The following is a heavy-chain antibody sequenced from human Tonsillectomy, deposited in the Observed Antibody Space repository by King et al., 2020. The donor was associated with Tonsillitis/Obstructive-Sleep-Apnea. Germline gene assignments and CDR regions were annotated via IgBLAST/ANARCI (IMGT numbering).Heavy chain of an antibody. CDR3: ARGITIFGVVSDYYMDF. CDR1: GGSFSGFY. CDR2: INHSGST. Sequence: VQLQQWGTGLLKPSETLSLTCAVSGGSFSGFYWSWIRQPPGKGLEWGEEINHSGSTNYNPSLKSRVSISLDTSKNQFSLKLTSVTAADTAVYYCARGITIFGVVSDYYMDFWGKGTTVTVSS. J-gene: IGHJ6*03. V-gene: IGHV4-34*01. D-gene: IGHD3-3*01.